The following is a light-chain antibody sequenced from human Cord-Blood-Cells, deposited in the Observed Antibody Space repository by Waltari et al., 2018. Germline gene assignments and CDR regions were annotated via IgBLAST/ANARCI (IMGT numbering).Light chain of an antibody. CDR3: QQYGSSPPWT. CDR2: GAS. V-gene: IGKV3-20*01. Sequence: ESVSTQSPGTLSSPPGARATLSCRASQSVSSSYLAWYQQNPGQAPRLLIYGASSRATGIPDRFSGSGSGTDFTLTISRLEPEDFAVYYCQQYGSSPPWTFGQGTKVEIK. CDR1: QSVSSSY. J-gene: IGKJ1*01.